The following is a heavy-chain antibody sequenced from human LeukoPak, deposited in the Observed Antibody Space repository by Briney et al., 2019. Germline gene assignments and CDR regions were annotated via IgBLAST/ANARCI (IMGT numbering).Heavy chain of an antibody. D-gene: IGHD3-22*01. CDR2: ISSSGSTI. J-gene: IGHJ3*02. CDR3: ARDRSRRYYYDSSGPEAFDI. V-gene: IGHV3-11*01. Sequence: GGSLRLSCAASGFTFSTYDMSWIRQAPGEGLEWVSYISSSGSTIYYADSVKGRFTISRDNAKNSLYLQMNSLRAEDTAVYYCARDRSRRYYYDSSGPEAFDIWGQGTMVTVSS. CDR1: GFTFSTYD.